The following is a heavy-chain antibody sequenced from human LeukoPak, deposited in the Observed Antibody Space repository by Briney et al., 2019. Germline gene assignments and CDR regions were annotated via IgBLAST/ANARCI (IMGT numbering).Heavy chain of an antibody. J-gene: IGHJ4*02. CDR1: GFTFSGSA. V-gene: IGHV3-73*01. Sequence: GRSLRLSCAASGFTFSGSAMHWVRQASGKGLEWVGRIRSKANSYATAYAASVKGRFTISRDDSKNTAYLQMNSLKTEDTAVYYCTSPIAAAGKDYWGQGTLVTVSS. CDR2: IRSKANSYAT. D-gene: IGHD6-13*01. CDR3: TSPIAAAGKDY.